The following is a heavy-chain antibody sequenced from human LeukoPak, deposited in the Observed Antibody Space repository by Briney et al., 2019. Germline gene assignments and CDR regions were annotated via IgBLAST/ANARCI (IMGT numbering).Heavy chain of an antibody. CDR1: GFSLSVYS. J-gene: IGHJ4*02. Sequence: GGSLRLSCSVSGFSLSVYSMDWVRQAPGQGLEWISYIGTGGTTYYADSVLGRFTDSRDNAKKSVYLQMNSLTVDDTAVYYCARDPVEGGLDYWGQGTLVTVSS. V-gene: IGHV3-69-1*01. CDR2: IGTGGTT. D-gene: IGHD2-15*01. CDR3: ARDPVEGGLDY.